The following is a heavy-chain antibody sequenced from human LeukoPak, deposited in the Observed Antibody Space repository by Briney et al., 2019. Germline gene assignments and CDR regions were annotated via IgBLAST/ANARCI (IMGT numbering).Heavy chain of an antibody. V-gene: IGHV6-1*01. D-gene: IGHD5-12*01. Sequence: SQTLSLTCAISVDSLPINNAAWNWIRQSPSRGLEWHGRTYYRSKRYNDYAVSVKSRITNNPDTSKNQSSLQLNSVTPEDTAVYYCAREVVATIAPIFDYWGQGTLVTVSS. J-gene: IGHJ4*02. CDR1: VDSLPINNAA. CDR3: AREVVATIAPIFDY. CDR2: TYYRSKRYN.